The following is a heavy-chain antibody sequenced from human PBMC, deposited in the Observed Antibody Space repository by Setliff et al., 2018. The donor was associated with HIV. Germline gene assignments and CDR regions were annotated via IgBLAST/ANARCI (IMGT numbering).Heavy chain of an antibody. CDR3: ARDIVVVPAAAVRNYYYYMDV. Sequence: SVKVSCKASGGTFSSYAISWVRQAPGQGLEWMGRIIPIFGTANYAQKFQGRVTTTADKSTSTAYMELSSLRSEDTAVYYCARDIVVVPAAAVRNYYYYMDVWGKGTTVTVSS. J-gene: IGHJ6*03. V-gene: IGHV1-69*06. CDR2: IIPIFGTA. D-gene: IGHD2-2*01. CDR1: GGTFSSYA.